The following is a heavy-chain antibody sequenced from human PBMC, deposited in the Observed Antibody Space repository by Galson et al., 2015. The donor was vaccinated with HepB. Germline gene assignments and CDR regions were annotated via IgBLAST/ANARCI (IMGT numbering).Heavy chain of an antibody. Sequence: SLRLSCAASAFTFSSYSMNWVRQAPGKGLEWVSYISSSSSTIYYADSVKGRFTISRDNAKNSLYLQMNSLRDEDTAVYYCARDRYYYDSSGYYEHYSYYYGMDVWGQGTTVTVSS. CDR3: ARDRYYYDSSGYYEHYSYYYGMDV. J-gene: IGHJ6*01. CDR2: ISSSSSTI. D-gene: IGHD3-22*01. CDR1: AFTFSSYS. V-gene: IGHV3-48*02.